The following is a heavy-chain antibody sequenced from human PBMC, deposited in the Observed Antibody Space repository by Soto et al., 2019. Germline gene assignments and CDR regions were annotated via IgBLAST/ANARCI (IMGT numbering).Heavy chain of an antibody. CDR3: ARDGPLYSSSWYRSDNWFDP. J-gene: IGHJ5*02. D-gene: IGHD6-13*01. V-gene: IGHV3-48*04. CDR2: ISSSSSTI. CDR1: GFTFSSYS. Sequence: GGSLRLSCAASGFTFSSYSMNWVRQAPGKGLEWVSYISSSSSTIYYADSVKGRFTISRDNAKNTLYLQMNSLRAEDTAVYYCARDGPLYSSSWYRSDNWFDPWGQGTLVTVSS.